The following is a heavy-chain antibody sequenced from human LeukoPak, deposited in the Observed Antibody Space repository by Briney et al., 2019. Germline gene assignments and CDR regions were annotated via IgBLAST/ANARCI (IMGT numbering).Heavy chain of an antibody. CDR3: ATTVTTRSPYYFDY. Sequence: PGESLKISCKGSGYSFTNYWITWVRQMPGKGLEWMGRIDPSDSYTNYSPSFQGHVTISADKSISTAYLQWSSLKASDTAMYYCATTVTTRSPYYFDYWGQGTLVTVSS. J-gene: IGHJ4*02. CDR1: GYSFTNYW. D-gene: IGHD4-17*01. V-gene: IGHV5-10-1*01. CDR2: IDPSDSYT.